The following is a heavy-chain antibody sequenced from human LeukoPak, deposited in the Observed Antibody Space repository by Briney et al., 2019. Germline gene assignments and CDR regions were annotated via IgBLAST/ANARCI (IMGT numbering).Heavy chain of an antibody. Sequence: RGESLKISCKSSGYSFPNYWIGWVRPMPGKGLDWMGIIYPGDSDTRYSPSFQGQVTISADKSISTAYLQWSSLKASDTAMYYCARRGETATIDYWGQGTLVTVSS. V-gene: IGHV5-51*01. J-gene: IGHJ4*02. CDR1: GYSFPNYW. CDR3: ARRGETATIDY. D-gene: IGHD5-24*01. CDR2: IYPGDSDT.